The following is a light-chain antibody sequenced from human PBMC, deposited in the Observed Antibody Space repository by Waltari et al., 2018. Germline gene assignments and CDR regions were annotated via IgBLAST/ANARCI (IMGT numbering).Light chain of an antibody. CDR2: DKN. V-gene: IGLV3-19*01. CDR3: HARDASGVGGT. CDR1: SLRSYY. J-gene: IGLJ2*01. Sequence: TQDPAVSVAMGQTVRITCQGDSLRSYYASWYQQRPGQAPILIMYDKNNRPAGVPDRFSGYSSDNTASLTITGAQAEDEGHYYCHARDASGVGGTFGGGTKLTVL.